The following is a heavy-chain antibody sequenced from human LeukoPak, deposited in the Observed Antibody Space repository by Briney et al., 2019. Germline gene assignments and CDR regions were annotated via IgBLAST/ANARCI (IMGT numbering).Heavy chain of an antibody. D-gene: IGHD3-3*01. CDR1: GGSIYNYY. CDR3: ARVFWSGYYTDYYYYMDV. Sequence: KSSETLSLTCTVSGGSIYNYYWNWIRQPPGKGLEWIGSIYSSGSTNYNPSLKSRVTISVDTSKNQFSLKLSSVTAADTAVYYCARVFWSGYYTDYYYYMDVWGKGTTVTVSS. CDR2: IYSSGST. J-gene: IGHJ6*03. V-gene: IGHV4-59*01.